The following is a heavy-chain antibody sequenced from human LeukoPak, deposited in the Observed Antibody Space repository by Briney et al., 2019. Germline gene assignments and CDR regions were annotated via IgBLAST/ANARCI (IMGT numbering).Heavy chain of an antibody. CDR2: IQYDGTNE. CDR1: GFTLSSYG. V-gene: IGHV3-30*02. CDR3: ARDGGLYSVVRGADYNCFDY. Sequence: GSLRLSCEASGFTLSSYGIHWVRPAPGKGLEWVAFIQYDGTNEYYADSVKGRFTVSRDNSKYTVYLQMNSLRPEDTAVYYCARDGGLYSVVRGADYNCFDYWGQGTLVTVSS. J-gene: IGHJ4*02. D-gene: IGHD3-10*01.